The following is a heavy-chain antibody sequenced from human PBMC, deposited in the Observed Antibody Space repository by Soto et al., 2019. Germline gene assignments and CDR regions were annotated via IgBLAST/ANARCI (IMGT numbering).Heavy chain of an antibody. D-gene: IGHD4-17*01. J-gene: IGHJ4*02. CDR2: ISGSGSDT. CDR3: AKGRGLTVTTDFDY. V-gene: IGHV3-23*01. CDR1: GFTFSSYS. Sequence: PGGSLRLSCAASGFTFSSYSMTWVRQAPGKGLEWVSAISGSGSDTYYADSVKGRFTISRDNSENTFYLQMNSLRAEDTAVYYCAKGRGLTVTTDFDYWGQGTLVTVSS.